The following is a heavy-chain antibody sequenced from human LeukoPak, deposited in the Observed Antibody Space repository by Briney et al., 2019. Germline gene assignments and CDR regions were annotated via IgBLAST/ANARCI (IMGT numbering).Heavy chain of an antibody. D-gene: IGHD3-16*01. CDR2: INHSGST. CDR3: ARGRAGYVKRRRENAFDI. Sequence: PSETLSLTCAVYGGSFSGYYWSWIRQPPGKGLEWIGEINHSGSTNYNPSLKSRVTISVDTSKNQFSLKLSSVTAADTAVYYCARGRAGYVKRRRENAFDIWGQGTMVTVSS. CDR1: GGSFSGYY. J-gene: IGHJ3*02. V-gene: IGHV4-34*01.